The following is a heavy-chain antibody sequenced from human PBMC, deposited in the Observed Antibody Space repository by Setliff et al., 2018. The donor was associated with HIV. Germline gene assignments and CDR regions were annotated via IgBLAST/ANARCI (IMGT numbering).Heavy chain of an antibody. V-gene: IGHV5-51*01. J-gene: IGHJ6*03. CDR3: ARDGYYNSWSGYGYYYYYMDV. Sequence: GESLKISCKGSGYTFTNYWIGWVRQMPGKGLEWMGIIYPGDSDTRYSPSFQGQVTISADTSTSTVYMELSSLRSEDTAVYYCARDGYYNSWSGYGYYYYYMDVWGKGTTVTVSS. D-gene: IGHD3-3*01. CDR2: IYPGDSDT. CDR1: GYTFTNYW.